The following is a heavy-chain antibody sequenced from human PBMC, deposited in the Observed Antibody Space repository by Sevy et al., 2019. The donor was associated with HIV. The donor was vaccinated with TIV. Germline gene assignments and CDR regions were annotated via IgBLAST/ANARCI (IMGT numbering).Heavy chain of an antibody. Sequence: GGSLRLSCVVSGFRVSNNYLSWVRHAPGKGLEWVSVSHNDGTTIYANSAKGRFTVSRDNSQNKVFLQMSGLRVDDTAVYYCARGDAAYYGRWDIFDFWGRGTMVTVSS. CDR1: GFRVSNNY. V-gene: IGHV3-53*01. D-gene: IGHD3-10*01. J-gene: IGHJ3*01. CDR3: ARGDAAYYGRWDIFDF. CDR2: SHNDGTT.